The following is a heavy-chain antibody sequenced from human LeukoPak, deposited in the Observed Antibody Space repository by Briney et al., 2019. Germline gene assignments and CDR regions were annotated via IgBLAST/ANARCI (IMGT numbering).Heavy chain of an antibody. CDR2: INPNSGGT. V-gene: IGHV1-2*02. J-gene: IGHJ5*02. CDR3: ARDGAGDTTIFSTPPPLGWVEP. D-gene: IGHD3-3*01. CDR1: GYTFTGYY. Sequence: GASVKLSCKASGYTFTGYYMHWVRQAPGQGLEWMRWINPNSGGTNYAQKFQGRVTMTRDTSISTAHMELSRLRSDDTAVYYCARDGAGDTTIFSTPPPLGWVEPWGQGTLVTVSS.